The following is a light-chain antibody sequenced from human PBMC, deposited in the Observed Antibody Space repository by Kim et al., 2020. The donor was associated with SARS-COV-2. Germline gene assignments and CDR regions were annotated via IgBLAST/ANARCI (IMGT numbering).Light chain of an antibody. J-gene: IGKJ2*01. Sequence: DIQMTQSPSTLSASVGDRVTITCRASQSISIWLAWFQQKPGKAPKLLIYKASNLASGIPSRLSGSGSGKEFTLVISSLQPDDFATYYCQQYITYMYTFGRGTKLEI. CDR2: KAS. CDR1: QSISIW. V-gene: IGKV1-5*03. CDR3: QQYITYMYT.